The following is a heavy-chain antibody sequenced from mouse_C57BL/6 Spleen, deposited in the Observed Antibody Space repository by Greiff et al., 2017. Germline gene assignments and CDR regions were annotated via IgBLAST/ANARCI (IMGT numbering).Heavy chain of an antibody. CDR3: ARYDGYAPFAD. D-gene: IGHD2-3*01. CDR1: GYTFTSYW. V-gene: IGHV1-50*01. J-gene: IGHJ3*01. Sequence: VQLQQSGAELVKPGASVKLSCKASGYTFTSYWMQWVKQRPGQGLEWIGEIDPSDSYTNYNQKFKGKATLTVDTSSSTAYMQLSSLTSEDSAVYYCARYDGYAPFADWGQGTLVTVSA. CDR2: IDPSDSYT.